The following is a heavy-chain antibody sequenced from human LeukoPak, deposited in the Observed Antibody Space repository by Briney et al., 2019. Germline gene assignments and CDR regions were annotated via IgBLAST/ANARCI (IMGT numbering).Heavy chain of an antibody. D-gene: IGHD3-10*01. CDR3: ARAREFVFDY. Sequence: GGSLRLSCAASGFTVSTNYMSWVRQAPGKGLEWVSLINSGGSTYYADSVKGRFTISRDNSKNTVYLQMNSLRAEDTAVYYCARAREFVFDYWGQGTLVTVSS. V-gene: IGHV3-66*02. J-gene: IGHJ4*02. CDR2: INSGGST. CDR1: GFTVSTNY.